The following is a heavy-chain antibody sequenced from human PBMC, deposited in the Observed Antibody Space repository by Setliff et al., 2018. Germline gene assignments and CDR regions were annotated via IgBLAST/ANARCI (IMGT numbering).Heavy chain of an antibody. CDR1: GFTFSSYW. Sequence: GGSLRLSCAASGFTFSSYWMSWVRQAPGKGLEWVANIKQDGSGDSTFYEDAVKGRFTISRDNSKNTLYLQMNSLRAEDTAIYYCAKDWNPSTYWYTDYFDSWGQGTLVTVSS. J-gene: IGHJ4*02. CDR2: IKQDGSGDST. CDR3: AKDWNPSTYWYTDYFDS. D-gene: IGHD2-2*01. V-gene: IGHV3-7*03.